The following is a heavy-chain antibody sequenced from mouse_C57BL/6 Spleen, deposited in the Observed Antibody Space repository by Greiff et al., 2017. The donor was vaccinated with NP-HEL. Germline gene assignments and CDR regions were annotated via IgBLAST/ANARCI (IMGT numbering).Heavy chain of an antibody. CDR1: GYTFTDYN. CDR2: INPNNGGT. Sequence: EVQLQESGPELVKPGASVKIPCKASGYTFTDYNMDWVKQSHGKSLEWIGDINPNNGGTIYNQKFKGKATLTVDKSSSTANMEIRSLTSEDTAVYYGARKGPYYSNYGVKDYWGQGTSVTVSS. J-gene: IGHJ4*01. D-gene: IGHD2-5*01. V-gene: IGHV1-18*01. CDR3: ARKGPYYSNYGVKDY.